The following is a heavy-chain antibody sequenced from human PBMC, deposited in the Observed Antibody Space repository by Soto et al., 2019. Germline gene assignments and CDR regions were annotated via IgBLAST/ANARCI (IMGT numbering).Heavy chain of an antibody. Sequence: QITLKESGPTLVKPTQTLTLTCTFSGLSLSTSGVGVGWIRQPPGKALEWLALIYWNDDKRYSPSLKSRLTITKDTSKNQVVRTITIMDPVDTAIYYCAHRPRVLIWFDVNNWFDPWGQGTLVTVSS. CDR3: AHRPRVLIWFDVNNWFDP. V-gene: IGHV2-5*01. J-gene: IGHJ5*02. CDR1: GLSLSTSGVG. D-gene: IGHD3-10*01. CDR2: IYWNDDK.